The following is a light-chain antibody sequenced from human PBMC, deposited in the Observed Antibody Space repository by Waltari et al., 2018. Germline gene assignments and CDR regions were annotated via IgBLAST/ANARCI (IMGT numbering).Light chain of an antibody. CDR1: SSGVGGYNY. V-gene: IGLV2-11*01. CDR2: DVT. CDR3: GSYAGSYSWV. Sequence: ALTQPRSVSGSPGQSVAISCTGPSSGVGGYNYVSWYPHHPGNAPKCMSYDVTRRPSGVPVRFSGSMSGNTASLTISGLQAEDEADYYCGSYAGSYSWVFGGGTKVTVL. J-gene: IGLJ3*02.